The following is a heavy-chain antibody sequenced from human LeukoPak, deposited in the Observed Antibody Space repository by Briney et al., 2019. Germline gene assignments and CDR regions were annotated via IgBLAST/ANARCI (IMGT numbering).Heavy chain of an antibody. CDR1: GFTFSDYW. J-gene: IGHJ4*02. CDR2: IKQHGSEK. V-gene: IGHV3-7*03. Sequence: GGSLRLSCAASGFTFSDYWMTWVRQAPGKGLEWAANIKQHGSEKNYADSVKGRFTISRDNAKNSLYLQMNSLRAEDTALYYCAKGLWFGELLTPLGYWGQGTLVTVSS. D-gene: IGHD3-10*01. CDR3: AKGLWFGELLTPLGY.